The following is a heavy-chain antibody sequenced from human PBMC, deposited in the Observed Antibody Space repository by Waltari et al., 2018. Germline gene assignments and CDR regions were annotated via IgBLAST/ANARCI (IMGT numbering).Heavy chain of an antibody. CDR3: ARTTSGSHWACDS. Sequence: QVQLVQSGAEVKKPGSSMKVSCKVFGGTFSTYGISWVRQAPGQGPEWMGGIIPNFGTTTYAQKFQGRVTIIADESTTTVSMELSSLRTEDTAMYYCARTTSGSHWACDSWGQGTLVTVSS. CDR1: GGTFSTYG. D-gene: IGHD1-26*01. V-gene: IGHV1-69*12. J-gene: IGHJ5*01. CDR2: IIPNFGTT.